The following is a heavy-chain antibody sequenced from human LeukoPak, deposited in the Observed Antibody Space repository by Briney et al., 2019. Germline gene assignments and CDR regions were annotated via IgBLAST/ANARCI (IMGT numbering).Heavy chain of an antibody. CDR3: ARDIGGLGELSSGY. J-gene: IGHJ4*02. CDR1: GYTFTSYG. V-gene: IGHV1-18*01. Sequence: ASVKVSCKASGYTFTSYGISWVRQAPGQGLEWMGWISAYNGNTNYAQKLQGRVTMTTDTSTSTAYMELRSLRSDDTAVYYCARDIGGLGELSSGYWGQGTLVTVSS. CDR2: ISAYNGNT. D-gene: IGHD3-16*02.